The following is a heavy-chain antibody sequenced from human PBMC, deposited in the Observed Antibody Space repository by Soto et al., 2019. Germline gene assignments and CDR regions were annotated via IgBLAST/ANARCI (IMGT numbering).Heavy chain of an antibody. V-gene: IGHV4-4*02. CDR3: AANGLYCLEY. D-gene: IGHD1-26*01. J-gene: IGHJ4*02. CDR2: SYHSGSA. CDR1: SRSISSSNW. Sequence: QVQLQESGPGLVKPSGTLSLTCAVSSRSISSSNWWSWVRQPPGKGLEWIGESYHSGSANYNPSLKSRVTISVDKSNNQFSLRLSSVSAADTAIYYCAANGLYCLEYWGQGTQVTVSS.